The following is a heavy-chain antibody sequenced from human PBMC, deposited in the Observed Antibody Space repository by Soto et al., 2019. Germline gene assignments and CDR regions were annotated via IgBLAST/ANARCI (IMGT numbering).Heavy chain of an antibody. V-gene: IGHV1-69*13. J-gene: IGHJ6*02. CDR1: GGTFSSYA. CDR2: IIPIFGTA. Sequence: SVKVSCKASGGTFSSYAISWVRQAPGQGLEWMGGIIPIFGTANYAQKFQGRVTITADESTSTAYMELSSLRSEDTAVYYCARDIGSIAALTLDNDMDVWGQGTAVTVSS. D-gene: IGHD6-6*01. CDR3: ARDIGSIAALTLDNDMDV.